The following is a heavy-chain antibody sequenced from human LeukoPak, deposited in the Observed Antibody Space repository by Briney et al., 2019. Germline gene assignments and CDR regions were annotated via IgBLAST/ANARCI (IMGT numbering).Heavy chain of an antibody. CDR1: GGTFSSYA. D-gene: IGHD3-10*01. V-gene: IGHV1-69*13. J-gene: IGHJ4*02. Sequence: SVKVSCKASGGTFSSYAISWVRQAPGQGLEWMGGIIPIFGAANYAQKFQGRVTITADESTSTAYMELSSLRSEDTAVYYCARLRFGELTASFDYWGQGTLVTVSS. CDR2: IIPIFGAA. CDR3: ARLRFGELTASFDY.